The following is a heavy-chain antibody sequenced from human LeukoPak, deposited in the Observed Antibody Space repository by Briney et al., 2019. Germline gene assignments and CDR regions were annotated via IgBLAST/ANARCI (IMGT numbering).Heavy chain of an antibody. V-gene: IGHV5-51*01. D-gene: IGHD5-18*01. CDR2: IYPGGSDT. CDR1: GYSFTSYW. CDR3: ARGGYSYGSPLDY. J-gene: IGHJ4*02. Sequence: GESLKISCKGSGYSFTSYWIGWVRQMPGKGLEWMGVIYPGGSDTRYSPSFQGQVTISADKSISTAYLQWSSLKASDTAMYYCARGGYSYGSPLDYWGQGTLVTVSS.